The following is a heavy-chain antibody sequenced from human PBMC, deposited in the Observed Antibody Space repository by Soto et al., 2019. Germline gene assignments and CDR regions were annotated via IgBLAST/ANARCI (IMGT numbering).Heavy chain of an antibody. Sequence: GGSLRLSCAASGFTFSDYYMSWIRQAPGKGLEWVSYISDTGNTIYYADSVKGRFTISRDNAKNSLFLQMNSLRAEDTAVYFCACYQLLARWFAPWGQGTLVTVSS. D-gene: IGHD1-7*01. J-gene: IGHJ5*02. CDR3: ACYQLLARWFAP. CDR2: ISDTGNTI. CDR1: GFTFSDYY. V-gene: IGHV3-11*01.